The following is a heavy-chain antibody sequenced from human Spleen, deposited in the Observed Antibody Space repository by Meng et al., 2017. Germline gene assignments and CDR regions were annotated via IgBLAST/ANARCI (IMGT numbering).Heavy chain of an antibody. Sequence: GSLRLSCAVYGGSFSGYYWTYIRQPPGKGLEWIGEINHSGSTYYNPSLKSRVTISVDTSKNEFSLKLSSVTAADTAVYYCTRGGWSFYFDYWGQRTLVTVSS. CDR1: GGSFSGYY. CDR2: INHSGST. V-gene: IGHV4-34*01. J-gene: IGHJ4*02. D-gene: IGHD2-21*01. CDR3: TRGGWSFYFDY.